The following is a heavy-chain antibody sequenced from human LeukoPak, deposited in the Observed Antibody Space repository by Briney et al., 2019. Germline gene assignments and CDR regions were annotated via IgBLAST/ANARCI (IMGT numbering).Heavy chain of an antibody. CDR1: GYTFTSYG. CDR2: ISAYNGNT. CDR3: ARGHITMVRGVIISTQPDY. D-gene: IGHD3-10*01. J-gene: IGHJ4*02. V-gene: IGHV1-18*01. Sequence: ASVKVSCKASGYTFTSYGISWVRQAPGQGLEWMGWISAYNGNTNYAQKLQGRVTMTTDTSTSTAYMELRSLRSDDTAVYYCARGHITMVRGVIISTQPDYWGQGTLVTVSS.